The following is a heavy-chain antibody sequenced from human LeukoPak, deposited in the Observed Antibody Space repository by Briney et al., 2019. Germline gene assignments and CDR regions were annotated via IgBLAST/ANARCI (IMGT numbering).Heavy chain of an antibody. D-gene: IGHD3-10*01. Sequence: GGSLRLSCAASGSTFSSYWMSWVRQAPGKGLEWVGFIRSKAYGATTEYAASVKGRFTISRDDYKGIAYLQMDNLKTEDTALYYCSRGPILLWIHNGMDVWGQGTTVTVSS. J-gene: IGHJ6*02. V-gene: IGHV3-49*04. CDR2: IRSKAYGATT. CDR3: SRGPILLWIHNGMDV. CDR1: GSTFSSYW.